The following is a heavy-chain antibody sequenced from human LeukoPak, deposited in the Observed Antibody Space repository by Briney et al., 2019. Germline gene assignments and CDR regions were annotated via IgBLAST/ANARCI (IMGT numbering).Heavy chain of an antibody. CDR1: GDSISGSY. J-gene: IGHJ4*02. D-gene: IGHD6-19*01. CDR2: IHTSGST. V-gene: IGHV4-4*07. CDR3: ARVRLGRGLDY. Sequence: PSETLSLTCTVSGDSISGSYWGWIRQPAGKGLEWIGRIHTSGSTYYSPSLKSRVTMSVDTSTNQFSLKLNSVTAADTAMYYCARVRLGRGLDYWGQGTLATVSS.